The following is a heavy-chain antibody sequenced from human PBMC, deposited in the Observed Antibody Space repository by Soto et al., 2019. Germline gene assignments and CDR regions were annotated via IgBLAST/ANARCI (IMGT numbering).Heavy chain of an antibody. J-gene: IGHJ4*02. CDR1: GDTFIISA. Sequence: QVQLAQSAAAVRKPGSSVRVSCKASGDTFIISAITWVRQAPGQGLERVGGLVPFTGKSKNGPNFEGRVAFTADEYTRTAYMDLSHLTSDDTVVYYCARDLGGAAPVDYWGQGTLVTVSS. CDR3: ARDLGGAAPVDY. V-gene: IGHV1-69*01. CDR2: LVPFTGKS. D-gene: IGHD6-6*01.